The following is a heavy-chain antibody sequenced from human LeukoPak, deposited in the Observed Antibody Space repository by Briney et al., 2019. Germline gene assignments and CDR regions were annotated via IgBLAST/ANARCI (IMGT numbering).Heavy chain of an antibody. CDR3: AKRRSSGWYSDY. CDR2: INSDGSST. CDR1: GFTFSSYW. Sequence: GGSLRLSCAASGFTFSSYWMHWVRQAPGKGLVWVSRINSDGSSTSYADSVKGRFTISRDNAKNTLYLQMNSLRAEDTAVYYCAKRRSSGWYSDYWGQGTLVTVSS. D-gene: IGHD6-19*01. J-gene: IGHJ4*02. V-gene: IGHV3-74*01.